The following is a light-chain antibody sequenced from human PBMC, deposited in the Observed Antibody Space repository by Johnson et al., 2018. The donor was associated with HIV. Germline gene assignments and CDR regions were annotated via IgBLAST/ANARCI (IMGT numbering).Light chain of an antibody. CDR3: GTWGSSLSARYV. Sequence: QSVLTQPPSVSAAPGQKVTISCSGSSSNIGNNYVSWYQQLPGTAPKLLIYENNKRPSGIPDRFSGSKSGTSATLGITGLQTGDEADYYCGTWGSSLSARYVFGTGTKGTVL. J-gene: IGLJ1*01. V-gene: IGLV1-51*02. CDR1: SSNIGNNY. CDR2: ENN.